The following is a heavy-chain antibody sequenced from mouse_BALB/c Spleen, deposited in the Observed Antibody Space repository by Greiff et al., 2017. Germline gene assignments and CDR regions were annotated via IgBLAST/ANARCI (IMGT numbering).Heavy chain of an antibody. CDR3: ARGSPFAY. J-gene: IGHJ3*01. CDR2: IYPGDGDT. V-gene: IGHV1-87*01. Sequence: QVQLQQSGAELARPGSSVKLSCKASGYTFTSYWMQWVKQRPGQGLEWIGAIYPGDGDTRYTQKFKGKATLTADKSSSTAYIQLSSLASEDSAVYYCARGSPFAYWGQGTLVTVSA. CDR1: GYTFTSYW.